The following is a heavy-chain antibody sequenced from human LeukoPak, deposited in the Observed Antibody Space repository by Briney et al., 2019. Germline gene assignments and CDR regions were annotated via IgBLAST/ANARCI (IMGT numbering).Heavy chain of an antibody. CDR1: GFTFTTYD. CDR2: ISGSGRTT. D-gene: IGHD3-22*01. J-gene: IGHJ4*03. CDR3: GGRYYYDSSTYYPLNY. V-gene: IGHV3-23*01. Sequence: GSRLHSRAASGFTFTTYDMTWVSQAPGKGLEWVSGISGSGRTTNYADSVKGRFTISRDNSKNTLYLQMISLRAEDTAVYYCGGRYYYDSSTYYPLNYWGQGTLVTVSS.